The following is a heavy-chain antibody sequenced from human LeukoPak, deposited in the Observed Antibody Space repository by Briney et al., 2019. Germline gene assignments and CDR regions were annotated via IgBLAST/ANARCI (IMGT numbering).Heavy chain of an antibody. J-gene: IGHJ2*01. CDR3: ARHPGITIFGVDSRFDL. V-gene: IGHV4-59*01. CDR1: GGSISSYY. CDR2: IYYSGST. D-gene: IGHD3-3*01. Sequence: PSETLSLTCTVSGGSISSYYWSWIRQPPGKGLEWIGYIYYSGSTNYNPSLKSRVTISVDTSKNQFSLKLSSVTAADTAVYYCARHPGITIFGVDSRFDLWGRGTLVTVSS.